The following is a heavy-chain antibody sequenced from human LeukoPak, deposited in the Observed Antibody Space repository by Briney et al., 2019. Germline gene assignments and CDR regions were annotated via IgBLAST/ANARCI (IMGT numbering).Heavy chain of an antibody. CDR1: GYTFTGYY. CDR3: AGDRGRDYDLHP. J-gene: IGHJ5*02. CDR2: INPSGGST. Sequence: ASVKVSCKASGYTFTGYYMHWVRQAPGQGLEWMGIINPSGGSTSYAQKFQGRVTMTRDTSTSTVYMELSSLRSEDTAVYYCAGDRGRDYDLHPWGQGTLVTVSS. V-gene: IGHV1-46*03. D-gene: IGHD3-3*01.